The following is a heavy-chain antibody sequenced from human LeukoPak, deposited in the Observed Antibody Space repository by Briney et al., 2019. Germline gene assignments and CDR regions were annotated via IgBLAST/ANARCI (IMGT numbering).Heavy chain of an antibody. CDR3: ARDQGHYYGSGSYYYFDY. D-gene: IGHD3-10*01. CDR1: GFTFSSYW. V-gene: IGHV3-7*01. Sequence: GGSLRLSCAASGFTFSSYWTNWVRQAPGKGLEWVANIKQDGSEKYYVDSVKGRFTISRDNAKNSLYLQMNSLRAEDTAVYYCARDQGHYYGSGSYYYFDYWGQGTLVTVSS. J-gene: IGHJ4*02. CDR2: IKQDGSEK.